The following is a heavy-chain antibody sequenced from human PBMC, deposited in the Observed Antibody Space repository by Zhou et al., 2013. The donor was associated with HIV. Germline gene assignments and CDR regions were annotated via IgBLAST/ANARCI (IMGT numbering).Heavy chain of an antibody. D-gene: IGHD4-17*01. CDR3: ARGRTDYGGNSLIDS. V-gene: IGHV1-18*01. Sequence: QVQLVQSGAEVKKPGASVKVSCKASGYTFTSYDINWVRQVPGQGLEWMGWISAYSGNTKYEQEFQGRVTMTVDTSTSTAYMDLNNLRSDDTAVYYCARGRTDYGGNSLIDSWGQGTLVTVSS. J-gene: IGHJ4*02. CDR2: ISAYSGNT. CDR1: GYTFTSYD.